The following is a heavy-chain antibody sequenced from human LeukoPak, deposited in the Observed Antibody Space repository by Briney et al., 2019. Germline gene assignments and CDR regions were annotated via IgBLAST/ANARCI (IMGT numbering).Heavy chain of an antibody. J-gene: IGHJ6*03. Sequence: ESGGSLRLSCAASGFTFSSYAMSWVRQAPGKGLEWVSAISGSGGSTYYADSVKGRFTISRDNSKNTLYLQMNSLRAEDTAVYYCARGRREQLLYYYYMDVWGKGTTVTVSS. CDR3: ARGRREQLLYYYYMDV. V-gene: IGHV3-23*01. CDR2: ISGSGGST. D-gene: IGHD6-6*01. CDR1: GFTFSSYA.